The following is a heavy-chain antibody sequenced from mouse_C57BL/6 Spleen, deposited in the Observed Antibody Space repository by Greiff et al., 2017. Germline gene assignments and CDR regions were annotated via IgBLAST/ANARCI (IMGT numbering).Heavy chain of an antibody. CDR3: ARGTGYYFDY. V-gene: IGHV5-17*01. D-gene: IGHD3-3*01. CDR1: GFTFSDYG. CDR2: ISSGSSTI. J-gene: IGHJ2*01. Sequence: EVQLKESGGGLVKPGGSLKLSCAASGFTFSDYGMHWVRQAPEKGLEWVAYISSGSSTIYYADTVKGRFTISRDNAKNTLFLQMTSLRSEDTAMYYCARGTGYYFDYWGQGTTLTVSS.